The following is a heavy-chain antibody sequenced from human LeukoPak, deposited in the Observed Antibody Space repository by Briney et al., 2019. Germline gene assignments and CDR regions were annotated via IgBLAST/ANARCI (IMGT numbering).Heavy chain of an antibody. CDR3: ARDLNHYYDSSGPI. CDR1: GGSISSSSYY. Sequence: SETLSLTCTVSGGSISSSSYYWGWIRQPPGKGLEWIGSIYYSGSTNYNPSLKSRVTISVDTSKNQFSLKLSSVTAADTAVYYCARDLNHYYDSSGPIWGQGTMVTVSS. J-gene: IGHJ3*02. D-gene: IGHD3-22*01. CDR2: IYYSGST. V-gene: IGHV4-39*07.